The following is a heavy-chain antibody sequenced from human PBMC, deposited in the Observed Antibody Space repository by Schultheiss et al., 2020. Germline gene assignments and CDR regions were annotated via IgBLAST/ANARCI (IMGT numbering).Heavy chain of an antibody. J-gene: IGHJ5*02. CDR3: NLGYCSSTSCHTNWFDP. V-gene: IGHV3-15*07. D-gene: IGHD2-2*01. Sequence: GGSLRLSCAASGFTFSNAWMNWVRQAPGKGLEWVGRIKSKTDGGTTEYAEPVKGRFTISRDDSKSIAYLQMNSLKTEDTAVYYCNLGYCSSTSCHTNWFDPWGQGTLVTVSS. CDR1: GFTFSNAW. CDR2: IKSKTDGGTT.